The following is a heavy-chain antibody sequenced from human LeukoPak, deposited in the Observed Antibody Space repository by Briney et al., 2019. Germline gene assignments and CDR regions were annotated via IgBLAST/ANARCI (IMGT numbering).Heavy chain of an antibody. D-gene: IGHD5-18*01. V-gene: IGHV3-48*01. CDR3: AREEYSYGPKAFDY. J-gene: IGHJ4*02. CDR1: GFTFRNSG. CDR2: ISDASRTI. Sequence: GGSLRLSCAASGFTFRNSGMNWVRQAPGKGLEWVSYISDASRTIYYADSVKGRFTISRDNSKNTLYLQMNSLRAEDTAVYYCAREEYSYGPKAFDYWGQGTLVTVSS.